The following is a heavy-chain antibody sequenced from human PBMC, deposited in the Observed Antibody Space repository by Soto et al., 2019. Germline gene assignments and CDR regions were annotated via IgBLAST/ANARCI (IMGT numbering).Heavy chain of an antibody. Sequence: EVQLLESGGGLVQPGGSLRLSCAASGFTFSSYAMSWVRQAPGKGLEWVSAISGSGGSTYYADSVKGRFTISRDNSNYTLYLQMNSLRAEDTAVYYCAKDRAPYYYDSGWFDPWGQGTLVTVSS. CDR1: GFTFSSYA. V-gene: IGHV3-23*01. D-gene: IGHD3-22*01. J-gene: IGHJ5*02. CDR3: AKDRAPYYYDSGWFDP. CDR2: ISGSGGST.